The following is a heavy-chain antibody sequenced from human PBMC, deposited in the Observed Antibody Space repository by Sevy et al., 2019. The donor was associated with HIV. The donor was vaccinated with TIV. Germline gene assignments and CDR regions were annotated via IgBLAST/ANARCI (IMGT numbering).Heavy chain of an antibody. CDR2: INQDGSEK. Sequence: GGSLRLSCAASGFSFSNYWMTWVRQTPGKGLEWVANINQDGSEKYYVDSVKGRFTVSRDNTQNSLYLQTDSLRAEDTAVYYCARALAIAARDYWGQGTLVTVSS. D-gene: IGHD6-6*01. CDR1: GFSFSNYW. V-gene: IGHV3-7*03. CDR3: ARALAIAARDY. J-gene: IGHJ4*02.